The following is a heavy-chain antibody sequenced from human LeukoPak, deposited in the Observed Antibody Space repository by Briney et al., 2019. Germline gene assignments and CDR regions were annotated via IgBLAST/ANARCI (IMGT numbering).Heavy chain of an antibody. CDR3: ARSGYCAGGNCYQGAFDI. CDR1: GFNFKNYA. D-gene: IGHD2-15*01. Sequence: GGSLRLSCAASGFNFKNYAMTWVRQAPGKGLEWVSGISASGGATSYEDSVKGRFTISRDNSKNTLYLQMNSLGADDTALYYCARSGYCAGGNCYQGAFDIWGQGTMVTVSS. CDR2: ISASGGAT. V-gene: IGHV3-23*01. J-gene: IGHJ3*02.